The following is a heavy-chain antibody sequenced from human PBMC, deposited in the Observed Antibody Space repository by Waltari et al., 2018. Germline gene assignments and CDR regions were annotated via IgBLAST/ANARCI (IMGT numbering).Heavy chain of an antibody. CDR2: ISCSGGST. V-gene: IGHV3-23*01. Sequence: EVQLLESGGGLVQPGGSLRLSCAASGFTFSSYAMSWVRQAPGKGLEWVSAISCSGGSTYYADSVKGRFTISRDNSKNTLYLQMNSLRAEDTAVYYCANHSIGFFLGELSLYYFDYWGQGTLVTVSS. CDR1: GFTFSSYA. J-gene: IGHJ4*02. D-gene: IGHD3-16*02. CDR3: ANHSIGFFLGELSLYYFDY.